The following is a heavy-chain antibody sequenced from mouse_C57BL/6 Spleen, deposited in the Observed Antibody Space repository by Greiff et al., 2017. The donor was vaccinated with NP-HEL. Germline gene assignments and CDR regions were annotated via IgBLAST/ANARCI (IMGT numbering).Heavy chain of an antibody. CDR3: ARVDDYDGYYYAMDY. CDR2: LNYDGSIS. Sequence: EVKLMASEGGLVQPGSSMTLSCTASVFTFSDYYMAWVRQVPEKCLELVSTLNYDGSISYYLDSLNRRFIISRDNAKNILYLQMSRLKSEDTATYYCARVDDYDGYYYAMDYWGQGTSVTVSS. CDR1: VFTFSDYY. V-gene: IGHV5-16*01. D-gene: IGHD2-4*01. J-gene: IGHJ4*01.